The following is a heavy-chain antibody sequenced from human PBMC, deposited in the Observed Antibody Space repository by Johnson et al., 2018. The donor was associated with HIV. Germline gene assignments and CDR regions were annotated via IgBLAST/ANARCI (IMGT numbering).Heavy chain of an antibody. CDR3: ARGGPLTMVQDALDT. Sequence: QVQLVESGGGVVQPGRSLRLSCAASGFTFSSYGMHWVRQAPGKGLEWVAVTSYDGSNTYYADSVKGRFTISRDNSKNTFYLQMNSLTAEDTAVYFCARGGPLTMVQDALDTWGQGTMVIVSA. D-gene: IGHD3-10*01. CDR2: TSYDGSNT. J-gene: IGHJ3*02. V-gene: IGHV3-30*19. CDR1: GFTFSSYG.